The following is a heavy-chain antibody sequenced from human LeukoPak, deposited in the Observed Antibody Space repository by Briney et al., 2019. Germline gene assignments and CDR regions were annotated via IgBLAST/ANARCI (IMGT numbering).Heavy chain of an antibody. Sequence: GASVKVSCKAYGYTFSSHGISWVRQAPGQGLEWLGWISAYNGNINSAQKLQGRLTMTTDTSTNTAYMELRGLRSDDTAVYYCVRDWVRYCSTASCLLQFDSWGQGTLVTVSS. J-gene: IGHJ4*02. D-gene: IGHD3-16*02. V-gene: IGHV1-18*01. CDR2: ISAYNGNI. CDR1: GYTFSSHG. CDR3: VRDWVRYCSTASCLLQFDS.